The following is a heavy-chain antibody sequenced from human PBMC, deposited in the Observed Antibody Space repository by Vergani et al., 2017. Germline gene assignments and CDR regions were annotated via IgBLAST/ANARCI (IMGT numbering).Heavy chain of an antibody. CDR1: EFSVSSSY. D-gene: IGHD2-15*01. V-gene: IGHV3-53*02. CDR2: FYGGCSA. CDR3: ARVTPSHFDY. Sequence: EVQLVETGGGLIQPGGSLRLSCAASEFSVSSSYMSWVRQAPGKGLEWVSVFYGGCSAYYADSVKGRFTISRDNSKNTLYLQINSLRAEDTAVYYCARVTPSHFDYWGPGTLVTVSS. J-gene: IGHJ4*02.